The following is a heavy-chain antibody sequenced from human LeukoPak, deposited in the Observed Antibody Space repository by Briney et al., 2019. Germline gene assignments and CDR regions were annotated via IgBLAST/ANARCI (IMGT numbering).Heavy chain of an antibody. Sequence: TSETLSLTCTVSGGSISSGDYYWGWIRKPPGKGLEWIGSIYYSGSTYFNPSLKSRLTISIDTSKNQFSLKLTSVTAADTAVYYCGSAGVYYYYGLDAWGQGTMVTVSS. CDR3: GSAGVYYYYGLDA. CDR1: GGSISSGDYY. CDR2: IYYSGST. D-gene: IGHD3-3*01. J-gene: IGHJ6*02. V-gene: IGHV4-39*07.